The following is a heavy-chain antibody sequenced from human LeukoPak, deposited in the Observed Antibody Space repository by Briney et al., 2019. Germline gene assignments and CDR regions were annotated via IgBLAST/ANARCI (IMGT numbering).Heavy chain of an antibody. D-gene: IGHD3-10*01. CDR2: IDEHGTTI. CDR1: GFTFSRYW. J-gene: IGHJ4*02. Sequence: GGSLRLSCAASGFTFSRYWMHWVRQAPGEGLVWVSRIDEHGTTIDYADSVRDRFTISRDNAKNTLYLHMDSLRAEDTAMYYCARDVGGAGSHWGQGSLVTVSS. V-gene: IGHV3-74*01. CDR3: ARDVGGAGSH.